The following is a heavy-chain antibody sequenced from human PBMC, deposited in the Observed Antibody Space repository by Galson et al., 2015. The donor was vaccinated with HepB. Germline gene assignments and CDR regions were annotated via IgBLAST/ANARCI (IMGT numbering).Heavy chain of an antibody. CDR2: TNAGNGNT. V-gene: IGHV1-3*01. CDR1: GYTFTDYA. D-gene: IGHD3-16*02. J-gene: IGHJ4*02. CDR3: VRGHTITFGGVFVVPVYFDC. Sequence: SVKVSCKASGYTFTDYAIHWVRQAPGQGLEWLGWTNAGNGNTKLAQKFQDRVTITSDTSASTAYMDLSNLRSEDTAVYSCVRGHTITFGGVFVVPVYFDCWGQGTLVTVSS.